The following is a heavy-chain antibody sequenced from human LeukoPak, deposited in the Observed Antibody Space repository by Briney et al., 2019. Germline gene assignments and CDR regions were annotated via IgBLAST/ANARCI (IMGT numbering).Heavy chain of an antibody. CDR2: ISSTSSYI. Sequence: GGALRLSCAASGFTFSTYSMNWVRQAPGKGLEWVSSISSTSSYIYYADSVKGRFTISRDNAQKSLYLQMNSLRAGDTAVYYCARVEYSSGWYFDYWGQGTLVTV. CDR1: GFTFSTYS. D-gene: IGHD6-19*01. CDR3: ARVEYSSGWYFDY. V-gene: IGHV3-21*01. J-gene: IGHJ4*02.